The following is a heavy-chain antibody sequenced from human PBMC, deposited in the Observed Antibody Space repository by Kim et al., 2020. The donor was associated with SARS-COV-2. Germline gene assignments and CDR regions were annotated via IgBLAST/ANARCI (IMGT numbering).Heavy chain of an antibody. Sequence: GGSLRLSCAASGFTVSSNYMSWVRQAPGKGLEWVSVIYSGGSTYYADSVKGRFTISRHNSKNTLYLQMNSLRAEDTAVYYCASGYYDILTGYPTDAFDIWGQGTMVTVSS. CDR2: IYSGGST. J-gene: IGHJ3*02. CDR3: ASGYYDILTGYPTDAFDI. V-gene: IGHV3-53*04. CDR1: GFTVSSNY. D-gene: IGHD3-9*01.